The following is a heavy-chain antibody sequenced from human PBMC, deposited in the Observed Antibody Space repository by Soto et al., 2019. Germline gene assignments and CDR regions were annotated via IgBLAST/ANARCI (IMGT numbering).Heavy chain of an antibody. CDR1: GGTFSSYT. V-gene: IGHV1-69*02. CDR3: ARVGGGYNRSFDY. J-gene: IGHJ4*02. CDR2: IIPILGIA. D-gene: IGHD3-16*01. Sequence: QVQLVQSGAEVKKPGSSVKVSCKASGGTFSSYTISWVRQAPGHGLEWMGRIIPILGIANDAQKFQGRVTITADKSTSPAFMELWSLRSEDTAGYYFARVGGGYNRSFDYWGPGTLVTVSS.